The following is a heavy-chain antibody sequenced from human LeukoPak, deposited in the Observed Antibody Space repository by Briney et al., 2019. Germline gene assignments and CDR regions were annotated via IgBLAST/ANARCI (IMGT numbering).Heavy chain of an antibody. Sequence: SETLSLTCTVSRASITSGSYCWSWLRQPAGKGLEWIGRIYSSGSTNYNSSLMSRVTISVDTSNNQFSRNLTSVTAADTAVYYCARLAPNKYYFYYMDVWGKGTTVTVSS. CDR3: ARLAPNKYYFYYMDV. J-gene: IGHJ6*03. CDR1: RASITSGSYC. CDR2: IYSSGST. D-gene: IGHD1/OR15-1a*01. V-gene: IGHV4-61*02.